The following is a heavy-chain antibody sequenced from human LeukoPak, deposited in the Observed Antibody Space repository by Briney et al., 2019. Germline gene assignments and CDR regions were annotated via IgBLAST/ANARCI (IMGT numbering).Heavy chain of an antibody. CDR3: AREGYDILTGYSYGMDV. CDR1: GYTFTSYD. J-gene: IGHJ6*02. V-gene: IGHV1-8*01. D-gene: IGHD3-9*01. Sequence: ASVKVSCKASGYTFTSYDINWVRQATGQGLEWMGWMNPNSGNTGYAQKFQGRVTMTRNTSISTGYMELSSLRSEDTAVYYCAREGYDILTGYSYGMDVWGQGTTVTVSS. CDR2: MNPNSGNT.